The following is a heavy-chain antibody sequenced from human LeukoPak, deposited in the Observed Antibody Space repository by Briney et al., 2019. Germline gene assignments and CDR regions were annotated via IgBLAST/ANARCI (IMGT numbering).Heavy chain of an antibody. J-gene: IGHJ4*02. V-gene: IGHV3-23*01. CDR3: AKDRISYDYFDY. D-gene: IGHD2-8*01. Sequence: GGSLRLSSAASGFTFSSYAMSWVRHAPGKGLEWVSAISGSGGSTYYADSVKGRFTISRDNSKNTLYLQMNSLRAEDTAVYYCAKDRISYDYFDYWGQGTLVTVSS. CDR1: GFTFSSYA. CDR2: ISGSGGST.